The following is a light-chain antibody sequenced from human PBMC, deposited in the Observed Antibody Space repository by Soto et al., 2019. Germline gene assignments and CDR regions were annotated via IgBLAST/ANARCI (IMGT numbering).Light chain of an antibody. J-gene: IGLJ1*01. Sequence: QSVLTQPPSVSAAPGQKVTISCSGTTSNVANNFVSWYQQFPGKAPKLLIYDDIRRPSGIPDRFSASKSGTSVTLGITGLQTGDEADYYCGSWDSSLTANVFGTGTKVTVL. V-gene: IGLV1-51*01. CDR1: TSNVANNF. CDR2: DDI. CDR3: GSWDSSLTANV.